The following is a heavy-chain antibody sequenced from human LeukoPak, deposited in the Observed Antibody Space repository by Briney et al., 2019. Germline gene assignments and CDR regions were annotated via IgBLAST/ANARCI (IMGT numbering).Heavy chain of an antibody. D-gene: IGHD6-6*01. CDR2: INPNSGGT. J-gene: IGHJ4*02. CDR3: ARALSSLRLYYFDY. CDR1: GYTFTGYC. Sequence: ASVKVSCKASGYTFTGYCIHWVRQAPGQGLEWMGWINPNSGGTNYAQNLEGRVTMTRDTSISTAYMELSSLTSDDTAVYYCARALSSLRLYYFDYWGQGTLITVSS. V-gene: IGHV1-2*02.